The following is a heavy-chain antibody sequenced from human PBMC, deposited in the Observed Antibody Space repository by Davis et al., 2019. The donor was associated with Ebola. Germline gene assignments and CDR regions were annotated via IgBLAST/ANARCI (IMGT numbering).Heavy chain of an antibody. CDR3: ARGSTMIVVGAFDY. CDR2: INAGNGNT. Sequence: ASVKVSCKASGYTFTSYAMHWVRQAPGQRLEWMGWINAGNGNTKYSQKFQGRVTITRDTSASTAYMELSSLRSEDTAVYYCARGSTMIVVGAFDYWGQGTLVTVSS. J-gene: IGHJ4*02. D-gene: IGHD3-22*01. V-gene: IGHV1-3*01. CDR1: GYTFTSYA.